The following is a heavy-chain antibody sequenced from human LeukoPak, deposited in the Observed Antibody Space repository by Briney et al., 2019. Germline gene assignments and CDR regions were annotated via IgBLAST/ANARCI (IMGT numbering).Heavy chain of an antibody. V-gene: IGHV4-59*01. J-gene: IGHJ6*02. Sequence: SETLSLTCTVSGGSISSYYWSWIRQPPGKGLEWIGYIYYSGSTNYNPSLKSRVTISVDTSKNQFSLKLSSVTAADTAVYYCARALIASERPFDYYYYGMDVWGQGTTVTVSS. D-gene: IGHD2-21*01. CDR1: GGSISSYY. CDR2: IYYSGST. CDR3: ARALIASERPFDYYYYGMDV.